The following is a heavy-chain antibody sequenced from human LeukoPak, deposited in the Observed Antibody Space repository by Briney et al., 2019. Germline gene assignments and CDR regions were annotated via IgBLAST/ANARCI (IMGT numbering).Heavy chain of an antibody. CDR3: TTDLVRFLGSGY. Sequence: AGGSLRLSCAASGFTFSNAWMSWVRQAPGKGLEWVGCIKSKTDGGTTDYAAPVKGRFTISRDDSKNTLYLQMDSLKTEDTAVYYRTTDLVRFLGSGYWGQGTLVTVSS. CDR2: IKSKTDGGTT. CDR1: GFTFSNAW. V-gene: IGHV3-15*01. D-gene: IGHD3-16*01. J-gene: IGHJ4*02.